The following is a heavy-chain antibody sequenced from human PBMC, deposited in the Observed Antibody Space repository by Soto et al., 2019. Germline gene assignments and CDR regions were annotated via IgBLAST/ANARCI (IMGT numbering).Heavy chain of an antibody. D-gene: IGHD2-21*02. CDR3: ARGGRFVVVTEGIDY. J-gene: IGHJ4*02. CDR1: GFTFSSYG. V-gene: IGHV3-33*01. CDR2: IWYDGSNK. Sequence: QVQLVESGGGVVQPGRSLRLSCAASGFTFSSYGMHWVRQAPGKGLEWVAVIWYDGSNKYYADSVKGRFTISRDNSKNTLYLQMNSLRAEDTAVYYCARGGRFVVVTEGIDYWGQGTLVTVSS.